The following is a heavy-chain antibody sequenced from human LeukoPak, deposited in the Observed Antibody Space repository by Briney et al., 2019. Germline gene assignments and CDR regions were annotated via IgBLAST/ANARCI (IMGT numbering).Heavy chain of an antibody. CDR3: ARWPTLYYFDY. CDR2: IYYSGST. CDR1: GGSFSGYY. J-gene: IGHJ4*02. V-gene: IGHV4-59*08. Sequence: PSETLSLTCAVYGGSFSGYYWSWIRQPPGKGLEWIGYIYYSGSTNYNPSLKSRVTISVDTSKNQFSLKLSSVTAADTAVYYCARWPTLYYFDYWGQGTLVTVSS.